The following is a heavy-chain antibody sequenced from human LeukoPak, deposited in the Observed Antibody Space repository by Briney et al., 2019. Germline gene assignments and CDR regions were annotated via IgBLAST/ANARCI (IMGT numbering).Heavy chain of an antibody. D-gene: IGHD3-9*01. CDR2: IYYSGST. J-gene: IGHJ6*02. CDR3: ARGGYYDILTGYHPFV. V-gene: IGHV4-59*01. CDR1: GGSISSYY. Sequence: PSETLSLTCTASGGSISSYYWSWIRQPPGKGLEWIGYIYYSGSTNYNPSLKSRVTISVDTSKNQFSLKLSSVTAADTAVYYCARGGYYDILTGYHPFVWGQGTTVTVSS.